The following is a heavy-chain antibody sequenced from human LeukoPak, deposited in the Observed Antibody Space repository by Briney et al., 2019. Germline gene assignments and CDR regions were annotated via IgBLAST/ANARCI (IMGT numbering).Heavy chain of an antibody. J-gene: IGHJ6*02. Sequence: SETLSLTCTVSGGSISSSSYYWGWIRQPPGKGLEWIGSIYYSGSTYYNPSLKSRVTISVDTSKNQFSLKLSSVTAADTAVYYCARHLRSNYSGLLYYYYGMDVWGQGTTVTVSS. D-gene: IGHD4-11*01. CDR3: ARHLRSNYSGLLYYYYGMDV. V-gene: IGHV4-39*01. CDR1: GGSISSSSYY. CDR2: IYYSGST.